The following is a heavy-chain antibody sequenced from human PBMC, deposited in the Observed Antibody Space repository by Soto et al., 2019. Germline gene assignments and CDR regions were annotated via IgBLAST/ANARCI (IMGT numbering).Heavy chain of an antibody. Sequence: QLQLQESGPGLVKPSETLSLTCNVSGESMSNTAYYWGWIRQTPGKGLEWIGSIFYTGSAYYNSSLTSRVTISVDPSTNQFSLKLLSVAAVATTIYYCARLSSPYSGSYYGGGFFDYWCQGSLVTVSS. CDR2: IFYTGSA. D-gene: IGHD1-26*01. CDR1: GESMSNTAYY. CDR3: ARLSSPYSGSYYGGGFFDY. V-gene: IGHV4-39*01. J-gene: IGHJ4*02.